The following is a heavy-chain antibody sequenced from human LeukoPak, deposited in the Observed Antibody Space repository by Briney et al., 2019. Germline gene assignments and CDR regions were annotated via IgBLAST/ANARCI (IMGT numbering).Heavy chain of an antibody. Sequence: GGSLRLSCAASGFTFSSYSVNWVRQAPGKGLEWVSYISSSGGTIYYADSVKGRFTISRDNSKNTLYLQMNSLRAEDTAVYYCARDQNRFLQWGQGTLVTVSS. CDR2: ISSSGGTI. D-gene: IGHD3-3*01. CDR1: GFTFSSYS. V-gene: IGHV3-48*01. CDR3: ARDQNRFLQ. J-gene: IGHJ4*02.